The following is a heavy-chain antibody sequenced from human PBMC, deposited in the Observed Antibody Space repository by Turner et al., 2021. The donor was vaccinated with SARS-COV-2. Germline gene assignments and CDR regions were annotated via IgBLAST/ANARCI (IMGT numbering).Heavy chain of an antibody. V-gene: IGHV1-46*01. Sequence: QVQLVQSGAEVKKPGASVKVSCKASGYTSTTYYIHWVRQDPGQGREWMGIVNPSENVTPYAQKFQGRVTLTMDTSTSTVYMELSRLRSEDTAVYYCATAVLPAAETGFHFWGQGTLVTVSS. CDR1: GYTSTTYY. CDR3: ATAVLPAAETGFHF. J-gene: IGHJ4*02. CDR2: VNPSENVT. D-gene: IGHD2-2*01.